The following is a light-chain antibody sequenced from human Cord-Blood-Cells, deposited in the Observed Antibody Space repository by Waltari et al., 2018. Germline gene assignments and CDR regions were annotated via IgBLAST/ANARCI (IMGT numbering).Light chain of an antibody. CDR2: EGS. V-gene: IGLV2-23*01. J-gene: IGLJ1*01. CDR3: CSYAGSSTYV. Sequence: QSALTPPASVSGSPGQSITISRTGTSRDVGSYNLVSWYQQHPGKAPKLMLYEGSKRPSGVSNRFSGSKSGNTASLTISGLQAEDEADYYCCSYAGSSTYVFGTGTKVTVL. CDR1: SRDVGSYNL.